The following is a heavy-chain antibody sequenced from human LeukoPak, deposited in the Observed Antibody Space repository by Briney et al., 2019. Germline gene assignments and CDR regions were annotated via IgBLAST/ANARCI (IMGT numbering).Heavy chain of an antibody. J-gene: IGHJ4*02. CDR3: AKDRGRDGYNSIDY. Sequence: PGGSLRLSCAASGFTFSSYGVHWVRQAPGKGLEWVAVISYDGSNKYYADSVKGRFTISRDNSKNTLYLQMNSLRAEDTAVYYCAKDRGRDGYNSIDYWGQGTLVTVSS. V-gene: IGHV3-30*18. CDR1: GFTFSSYG. D-gene: IGHD5-24*01. CDR2: ISYDGSNK.